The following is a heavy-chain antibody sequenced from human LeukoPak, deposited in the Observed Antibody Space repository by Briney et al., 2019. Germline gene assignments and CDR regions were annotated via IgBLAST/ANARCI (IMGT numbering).Heavy chain of an antibody. CDR3: ARNTYDSIFDI. D-gene: IGHD5-12*01. CDR1: GGSISSYY. V-gene: IGHV4-59*08. J-gene: IGHJ3*02. Sequence: PSETLSLTCTVSGGSISSYYWSWIRQPPGKGLEWIGYIYYSGSTNYNPSLKSRVTISVDTSKNQFSLKLSSVTAVDTAVYYCARNTYDSIFDIWGQGTMVTVSS. CDR2: IYYSGST.